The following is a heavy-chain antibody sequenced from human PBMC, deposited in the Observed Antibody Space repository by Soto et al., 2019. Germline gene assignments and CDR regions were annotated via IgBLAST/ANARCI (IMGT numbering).Heavy chain of an antibody. D-gene: IGHD3-10*01. J-gene: IGHJ6*02. CDR1: GFTFSSYW. CDR3: ASTITMVRGHGMDV. CDR2: INSDGSLI. Sequence: EVQLVESGGALVQPGGSLRLSCAASGFTFSSYWMHWVRQAPGKGLVWVSRINSDGSLISYADSVKGRFTISRDNAKNTLYLQMNSLRAEDTAVYYCASTITMVRGHGMDVWGQGTTVTVSS. V-gene: IGHV3-74*01.